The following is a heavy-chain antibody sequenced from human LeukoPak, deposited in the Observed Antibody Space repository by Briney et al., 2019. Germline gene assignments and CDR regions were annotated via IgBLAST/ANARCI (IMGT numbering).Heavy chain of an antibody. CDR2: MYYSGTT. Sequence: SETLSLACTVSGGSISSSSYYWGWIRQPPGKGLEWIGSMYYSGTTYYNPSLKSRVTISVDTSKNQFSLKLSSVTAADTAVYYCARHRYRSGSDWIDPWGQGTLVTVSS. CDR3: ARHRYRSGSDWIDP. CDR1: GGSISSSSYY. V-gene: IGHV4-39*01. D-gene: IGHD1-26*01. J-gene: IGHJ5*02.